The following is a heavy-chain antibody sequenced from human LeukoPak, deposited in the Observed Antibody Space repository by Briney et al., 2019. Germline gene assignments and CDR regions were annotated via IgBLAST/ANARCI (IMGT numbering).Heavy chain of an antibody. Sequence: GSSVNVSCKASGYTFTSYYIHWVRHPPRQGLERMGIINPSGGSTSYAQKFQGRVTMTRYMSTSTVYMELSSLRSEDTAVYYCARGSYSSGWYLDPWGQGTLVTVSS. D-gene: IGHD6-13*01. J-gene: IGHJ5*02. CDR2: INPSGGST. CDR3: ARGSYSSGWYLDP. CDR1: GYTFTSYY. V-gene: IGHV1-46*01.